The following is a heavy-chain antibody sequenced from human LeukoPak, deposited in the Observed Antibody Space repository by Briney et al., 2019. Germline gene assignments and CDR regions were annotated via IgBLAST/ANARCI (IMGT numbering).Heavy chain of an antibody. CDR2: ISAYNGNT. J-gene: IGHJ4*02. CDR3: ATVSGYSSGWYVRENVDY. CDR1: GYTFTSYG. Sequence: GASVKVSCKASGYTFTSYGISWVRQAPGPGLEWMGWISAYNGNTNYAQKLQGRVTMTTDTSTSTAYMELRSLRSEDTAVYYCATVSGYSSGWYVRENVDYWGQGTLVTVSS. V-gene: IGHV1-18*01. D-gene: IGHD6-19*01.